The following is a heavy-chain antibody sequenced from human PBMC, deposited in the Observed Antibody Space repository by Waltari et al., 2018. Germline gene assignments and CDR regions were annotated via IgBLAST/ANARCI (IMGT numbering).Heavy chain of an antibody. Sequence: EVQLLASGGGLVQPGGSLRLSCAASGFTFSNFAMIWVRQAPGKGLEWVSSISEDGFATDYAGSVKGRFTISRDNSKRTVYLQMDSLRAEDTAVYFCAKESSPNTYYYFDYWGQGALVTVSS. CDR3: AKESSPNTYYYFDY. CDR1: GFTFSNFA. V-gene: IGHV3-23*01. CDR2: ISEDGFAT. D-gene: IGHD3-10*01. J-gene: IGHJ4*02.